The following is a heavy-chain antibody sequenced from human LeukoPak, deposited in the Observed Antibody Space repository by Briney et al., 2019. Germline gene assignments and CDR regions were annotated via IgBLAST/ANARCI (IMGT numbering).Heavy chain of an antibody. D-gene: IGHD2-15*01. Sequence: GRSLRLSCAASGFIFKNYGMHWVRQAPGKGLEWVAVISYDGSNKYYADSVKGRFTISRDNSENTLYLQMNSLRAGDTAVYYCTRDTLFCSGGYCYHDIWGQGTIVTVSS. J-gene: IGHJ3*02. CDR3: TRDTLFCSGGYCYHDI. CDR1: GFIFKNYG. CDR2: ISYDGSNK. V-gene: IGHV3-30*03.